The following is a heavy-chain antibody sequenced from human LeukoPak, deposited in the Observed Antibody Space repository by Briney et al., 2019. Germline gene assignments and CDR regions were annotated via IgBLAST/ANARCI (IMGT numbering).Heavy chain of an antibody. D-gene: IGHD1-26*01. CDR1: GFTFDDYV. J-gene: IGHJ6*02. CDR2: ISWEGGST. Sequence: GGSLRLSCAASGFTFDDYVTHWVRQVPGKGLEWVSLISWEGGSTFYADSVRGRFTISRDNSKNSLYLQMNSLRTEDTALYYCGENVGRTYYYYSMDVWGQGTTVTVSS. CDR3: GENVGRTYYYYSMDV. V-gene: IGHV3-43*01.